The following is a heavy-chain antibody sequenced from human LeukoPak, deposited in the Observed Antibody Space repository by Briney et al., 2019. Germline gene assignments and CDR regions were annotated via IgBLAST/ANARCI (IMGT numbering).Heavy chain of an antibody. CDR3: ARAEGPFGSSSWYLDY. V-gene: IGHV4-34*01. Sequence: SETLSLTCAVYGGSFSGYYWSWIRQPPGKGLEWIGEINHSGSTNYNPSLKSRVTISVDTSKNQFSLKPSSVIAADTAVYYCARAEGPFGSSSWYLDYWGQGTLVTVSS. J-gene: IGHJ4*02. CDR1: GGSFSGYY. CDR2: INHSGST. D-gene: IGHD6-13*01.